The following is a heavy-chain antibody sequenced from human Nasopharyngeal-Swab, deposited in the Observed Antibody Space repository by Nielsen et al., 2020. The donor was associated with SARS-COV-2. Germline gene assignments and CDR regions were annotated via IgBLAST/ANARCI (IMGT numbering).Heavy chain of an antibody. CDR1: GFTFSSYE. D-gene: IGHD6-13*01. J-gene: IGHJ5*02. CDR3: ARAGYSSSWYL. CDR2: ISSSGSTI. Sequence: GGSLRLSCAASGFTFSSYEMNWVRQAPGKGLEWVSYISSSGSTIYYADSVKGRFTISRDNAKNSLYLQMNSLGAEDTAVYYCARAGYSSSWYLWGQGTLVTVSS. V-gene: IGHV3-48*03.